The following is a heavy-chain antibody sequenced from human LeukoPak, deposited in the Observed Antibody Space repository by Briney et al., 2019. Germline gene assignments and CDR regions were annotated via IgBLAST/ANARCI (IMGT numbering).Heavy chain of an antibody. Sequence: PSETLSLTCTVSGGSISTGGYYWSWIRQPPGKGLEYIGYIYHSGSTYYNPSLQSRVTISVDRSKNQFSLKLTSVTAADTAVYHCARESATGTTGYWGQGTLVTVSS. CDR2: IYHSGST. CDR1: GGSISTGGYY. D-gene: IGHD1-7*01. J-gene: IGHJ4*02. V-gene: IGHV4-30-2*01. CDR3: ARESATGTTGY.